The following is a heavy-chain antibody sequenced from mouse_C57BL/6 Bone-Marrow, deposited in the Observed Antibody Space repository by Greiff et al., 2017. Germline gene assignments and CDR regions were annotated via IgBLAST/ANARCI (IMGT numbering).Heavy chain of an antibody. Sequence: EVQLQQSGPGLAKPSQSLSLTCSVTGYSITSDYWNWIRKFPGNKLEYMGYISYSGSTYYNPSLKSRISITRDTSKDQYYLPLNSVTTEDTAKYYGSRYDYYGSSWGFDVWGTGNTVTVSS. V-gene: IGHV3-8*01. CDR3: SRYDYYGSSWGFDV. D-gene: IGHD1-1*01. J-gene: IGHJ1*03. CDR1: GYSITSDY. CDR2: ISYSGST.